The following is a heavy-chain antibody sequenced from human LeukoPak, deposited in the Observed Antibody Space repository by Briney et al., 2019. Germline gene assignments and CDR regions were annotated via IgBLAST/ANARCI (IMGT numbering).Heavy chain of an antibody. CDR2: ISGDGSNT. CDR1: GFTFTSYY. CDR3: AKVEVSSGWYEYFQH. J-gene: IGHJ1*01. D-gene: IGHD6-19*01. Sequence: GGSLRLSCAASGFTFTSYYMHWVRQAPGKGLVWVSRISGDGSNTIYADSVKGRFTISRDNSKNTLYLQMNSLRAEDTAVYYCAKVEVSSGWYEYFQHWGQGTLVTVSS. V-gene: IGHV3-74*01.